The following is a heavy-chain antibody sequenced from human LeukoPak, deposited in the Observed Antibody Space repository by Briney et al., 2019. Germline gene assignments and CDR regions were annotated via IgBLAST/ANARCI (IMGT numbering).Heavy chain of an antibody. CDR1: GFTFSSYG. J-gene: IGHJ3*02. V-gene: IGHV3-7*01. CDR2: IKQDGSEK. Sequence: PGGSLRLSCAASGFTFSSYGMHWVRQAPGKGLEWVANIKQDGSEKYYVDSVKGRFTISRDNAKNSLYLQMNSLRAEDTAVYYCARDGEGATTGAFDIWGQGTMVTVSS. D-gene: IGHD1-26*01. CDR3: ARDGEGATTGAFDI.